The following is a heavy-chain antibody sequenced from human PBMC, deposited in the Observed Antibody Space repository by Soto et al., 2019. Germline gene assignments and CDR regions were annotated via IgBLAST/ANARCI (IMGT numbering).Heavy chain of an antibody. D-gene: IGHD3-10*01. V-gene: IGHV4-31*03. CDR1: GGSISSGGYY. Sequence: SETLSLTCTVSGGSISSGGYYWSWIRQHPGKGLEWIGYIYYSGSTYYNPSLKSRVTISVDTSKNQVSLKLRSVTAADTAVYYCARGGGGSGSYYAPYYYYYMDVWGKGTTVTVSS. CDR2: IYYSGST. J-gene: IGHJ6*03. CDR3: ARGGGGSGSYYAPYYYYYMDV.